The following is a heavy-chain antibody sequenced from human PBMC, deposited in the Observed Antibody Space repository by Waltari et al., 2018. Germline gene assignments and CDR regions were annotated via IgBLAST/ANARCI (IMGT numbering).Heavy chain of an antibody. CDR2: IYDSGTP. D-gene: IGHD5-12*01. J-gene: IGHJ4*02. CDR3: AREGGNSVYADFRYFDY. Sequence: QVQLQESGPGLVRPSDTLSLTCTVYGGSVSSLYWGWFRQPPGKGLEWIGHIYDSGTPNLNPSLNNRVSRSADTLKNQFSLTLYSVTAADTAVYYCAREGGNSVYADFRYFDYWGQGILVTASS. CDR1: GGSVSSLY. V-gene: IGHV4-59*02.